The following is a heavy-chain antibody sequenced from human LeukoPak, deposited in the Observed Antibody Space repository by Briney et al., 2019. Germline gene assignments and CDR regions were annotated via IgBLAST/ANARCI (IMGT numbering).Heavy chain of an antibody. Sequence: GASVKVSCKASGYTFTSYYIHWVRQAPGQGLEWMGIINPSGGSTSYAQKFQGRVTMTRDMSASTVYMYLSSLRSEDTAVYYCARGHFYDSSGYHDTFDIWGQGTMVTVSS. J-gene: IGHJ3*02. CDR2: INPSGGST. D-gene: IGHD3-22*01. CDR3: ARGHFYDSSGYHDTFDI. V-gene: IGHV1-46*01. CDR1: GYTFTSYY.